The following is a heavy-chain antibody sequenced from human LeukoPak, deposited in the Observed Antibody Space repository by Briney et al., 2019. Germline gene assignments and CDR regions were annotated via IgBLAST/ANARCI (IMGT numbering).Heavy chain of an antibody. J-gene: IGHJ5*02. CDR2: IIPIFGAA. CDR1: GGTFSGYA. V-gene: IGHV1-69*13. CDR3: ARVGHNWNYGWFDP. D-gene: IGHD1-7*01. Sequence: SVKVSCKASGGTFSGYAISWVRQAPGQGLEWMGGIIPIFGAANYAQKFQGRVTITADESTSTAYMELSRLRSEDTAVYYCARVGHNWNYGWFDPWGQGTLVTVSS.